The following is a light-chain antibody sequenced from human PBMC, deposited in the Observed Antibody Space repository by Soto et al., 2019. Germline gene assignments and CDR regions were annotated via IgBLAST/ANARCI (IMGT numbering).Light chain of an antibody. CDR3: QQYGRSPRT. J-gene: IGKJ1*01. Sequence: IVLTQSPGTLSLSPGERVTLSCRASQSVNSNYLAWYQQKPGQAPRLLIYGASSRATGIPDRFSGSGSGTDLILTISRLEPDDFEVYYCQQYGRSPRTFGQGTKVDIK. CDR2: GAS. CDR1: QSVNSNY. V-gene: IGKV3-20*01.